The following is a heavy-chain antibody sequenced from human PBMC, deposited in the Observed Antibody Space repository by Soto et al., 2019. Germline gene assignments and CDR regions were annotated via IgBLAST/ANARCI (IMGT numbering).Heavy chain of an antibody. V-gene: IGHV3-64*01. D-gene: IGHD5-12*01. J-gene: IGHJ4*02. CDR1: GFTFSSYA. CDR2: ITSNGGST. Sequence: EVQLVESGGGLVQPGGSLRLSCAASGFTFSSYAMHWVRQAPGKGLEYVSAITSNGGSTYYANSVKGRFTISRDNSKNTLYLQMGSLRAEDMAVYYCARTSGYASDYWGQGILVTVSS. CDR3: ARTSGYASDY.